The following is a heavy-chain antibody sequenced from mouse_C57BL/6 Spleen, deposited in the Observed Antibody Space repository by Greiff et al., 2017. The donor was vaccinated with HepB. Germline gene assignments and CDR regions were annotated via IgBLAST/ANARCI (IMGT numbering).Heavy chain of an antibody. CDR3: ARKDYGSSYGAMDY. J-gene: IGHJ4*01. D-gene: IGHD1-1*01. V-gene: IGHV3-6*01. Sequence: ESGPGLVKPSQSLSLTCSVTGYSITSGYYWNWIRQFPGNKLEWMGYISYDGSNNYNPSLKNRISITRDTSKNQFFLKLNSVTTEDTATYYCARKDYGSSYGAMDYWGQGTSVTVSS. CDR1: GYSITSGYY. CDR2: ISYDGSN.